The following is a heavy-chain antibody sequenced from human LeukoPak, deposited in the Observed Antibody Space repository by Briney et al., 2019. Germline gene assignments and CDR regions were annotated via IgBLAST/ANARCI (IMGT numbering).Heavy chain of an antibody. J-gene: IGHJ3*02. D-gene: IGHD3-22*01. CDR1: GFTFSSYG. CDR3: AKGAPTYYYDSSGYYGAFDI. Sequence: GGSLRLSCAASGFTFSSYGMHWVLQAPGKGLEWVAVIWYDGGNKYYADSVKGRFTILRDNSKNTLYLQMNSLRAEDTAVYYCAKGAPTYYYDSSGYYGAFDIWGQGTMVTVSS. V-gene: IGHV3-33*06. CDR2: IWYDGGNK.